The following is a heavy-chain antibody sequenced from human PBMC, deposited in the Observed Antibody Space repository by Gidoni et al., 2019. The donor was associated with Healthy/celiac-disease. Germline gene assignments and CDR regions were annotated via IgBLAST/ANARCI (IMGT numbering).Heavy chain of an antibody. CDR3: ARVLYSGSYLFDY. V-gene: IGHV3-21*01. D-gene: IGHD1-26*01. Sequence: EVQLVESGGGLVKPGGSLRLSCAASGFTFSSYSMNWVRQAPGKGLEWVSSISSSSSYIYYADSVKGRFTISRDNAKNSLYLQMNSLRAEDTAVYYCARVLYSGSYLFDYWGQGTLVTVSS. CDR1: GFTFSSYS. CDR2: ISSSSSYI. J-gene: IGHJ4*02.